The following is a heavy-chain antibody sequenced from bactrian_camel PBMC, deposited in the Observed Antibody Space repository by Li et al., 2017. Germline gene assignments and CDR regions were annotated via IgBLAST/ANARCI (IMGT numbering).Heavy chain of an antibody. J-gene: IGHJ4*01. CDR3: AAPSGCWSLPY. CDR1: GFNFYDYA. D-gene: IGHD1*01. Sequence: VQLVESGGGLVQPGGSLRLSCAASGFNFYDYAMSWVRQTPGKGLEWVSAISSGGGSTDYADSVKGRFTISKDNAKNTLYLQMNSLRPEDTAVYYCAAPSGCWSLPYWGQGTQVTVS. V-gene: IGHV3S31*01. CDR2: ISSGGGST.